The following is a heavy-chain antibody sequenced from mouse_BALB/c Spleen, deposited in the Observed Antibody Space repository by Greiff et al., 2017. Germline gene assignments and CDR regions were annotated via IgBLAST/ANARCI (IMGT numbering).Heavy chain of an antibody. D-gene: IGHD3-3*01. CDR1: GYTFTSYY. Sequence: QVQLKQPGAELVKPGASVKLSCKASGYTFTSYYMYWVKQRPGQGLEWIGGINPSNGGTNFNEKFKSKATLTVDNSSSTAYMELRSLTSEDSAVYYCAREGDGAYYFDYWGQGTTLTVSS. V-gene: IGHV1-53*01. CDR2: INPSNGGT. CDR3: AREGDGAYYFDY. J-gene: IGHJ2*01.